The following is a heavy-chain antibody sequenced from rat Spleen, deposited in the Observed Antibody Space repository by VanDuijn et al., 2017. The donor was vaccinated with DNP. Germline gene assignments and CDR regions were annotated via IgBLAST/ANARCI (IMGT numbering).Heavy chain of an antibody. CDR1: GFTVYNYW. Sequence: EVQLVESGGDLVQPGRSLKLSCVASGFTVYNYWMTWIRQVPGKGLEWVASITSGGGSTTSYPDSVKGRFTISRDNAKSCLYLHMNSLKSEDTATYYCARQRVMYTTATGFAYWGQGTLVTVSS. J-gene: IGHJ3*01. CDR2: ITSGGGSTT. CDR3: ARQRVMYTTATGFAY. V-gene: IGHV5-31*01. D-gene: IGHD1-6*01.